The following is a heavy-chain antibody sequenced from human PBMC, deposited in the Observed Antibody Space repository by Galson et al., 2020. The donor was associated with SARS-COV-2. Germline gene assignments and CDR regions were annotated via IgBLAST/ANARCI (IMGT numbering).Heavy chain of an antibody. V-gene: IGHV4-39*01. J-gene: IGHJ6*02. CDR1: GGSISSSSYY. CDR3: AGTEDYYYYYGMDV. CDR2: IYYSGST. Sequence: SETLSLTCTVSGGSISSSSYYWGWIRQPPGKGLEWIGSIYYSGSTYYNPSLKSRVTISVDTSKNQFSLKLSSVTAADTAVYYCAGTEDYYYYYGMDVWGQGTTVTVSS.